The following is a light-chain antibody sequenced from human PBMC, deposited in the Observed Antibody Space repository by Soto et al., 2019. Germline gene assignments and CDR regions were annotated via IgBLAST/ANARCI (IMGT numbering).Light chain of an antibody. CDR1: SSDIGLYNY. V-gene: IGLV2-14*01. J-gene: IGLJ3*02. Sequence: ALTQPASVSGSPGQSITISCTGTSSDIGLYNYVSWYLQHPGKAPKLMIFEVSNRPSGISNRFSGSKSGNTASLTISGLQAEDEADYYCSSYTTKNTLVVFGGGTKLTVL. CDR3: SSYTTKNTLVV. CDR2: EVS.